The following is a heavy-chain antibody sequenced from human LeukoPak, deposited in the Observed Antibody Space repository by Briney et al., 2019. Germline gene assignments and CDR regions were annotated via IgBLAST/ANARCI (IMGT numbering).Heavy chain of an antibody. V-gene: IGHV6-1*01. J-gene: IGHJ4*02. Sequence: SPTLSLTCTISGDSVSSNSAAWNWIRQSPSRGLEWLGRTYYRSKWYNDYAMSVKSRITISPYTSKNQFFLQLNSVTPEDTAVYYCARDRSRAYHFDYWGQGTLVTVSS. D-gene: IGHD2-15*01. CDR1: GDSVSSNSAA. CDR2: TYYRSKWYN. CDR3: ARDRSRAYHFDY.